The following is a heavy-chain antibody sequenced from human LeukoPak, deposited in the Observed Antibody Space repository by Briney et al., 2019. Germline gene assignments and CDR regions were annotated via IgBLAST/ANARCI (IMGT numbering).Heavy chain of an antibody. J-gene: IGHJ5*02. CDR1: GFTFSSYA. D-gene: IGHD3-22*01. CDR2: ISGSGGST. Sequence: GGSLRLSCAASGFTFSSYAMSWVRQAPGKGLEWVSAISGSGGSTYYADSVKGRFTISRDNSKNTLYLQMNSLRAEDTAVYYCAKVRYDSSGFIWFDPWGQGTLVTVSS. CDR3: AKVRYDSSGFIWFDP. V-gene: IGHV3-23*01.